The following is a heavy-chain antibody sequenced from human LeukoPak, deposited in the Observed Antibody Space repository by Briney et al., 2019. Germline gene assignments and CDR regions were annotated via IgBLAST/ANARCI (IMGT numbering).Heavy chain of an antibody. D-gene: IGHD1-1*01. V-gene: IGHV4-34*01. CDR3: ARDRLQLQS. Sequence: PSETLSLTCAVYGGSFSGYYWSWIRQPPGKGLEWIGEINHSGGTNYNPSLKSRVTISVDTSKNQFSLKLSSVTAADTAVYYCARDRLQLQSWGQGTLVTVSS. CDR2: INHSGGT. J-gene: IGHJ5*02. CDR1: GGSFSGYY.